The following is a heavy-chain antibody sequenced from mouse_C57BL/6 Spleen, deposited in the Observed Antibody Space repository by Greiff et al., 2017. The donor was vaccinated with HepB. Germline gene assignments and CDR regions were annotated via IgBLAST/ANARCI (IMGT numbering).Heavy chain of an antibody. CDR2: ISNGGGST. D-gene: IGHD1-1*01. J-gene: IGHJ1*03. CDR1: GFTFSDYY. V-gene: IGHV5-12*01. CDR3: ARPPVYGSRGYFDV. Sequence: EVKLMDSGGGLVQPGGSLKLSCAASGFTFSDYYMYWVRQTPEKRLEWVAYISNGGGSTYYPDTVKGRFTISRDNAKNTLYLQMSRLKSEDTAMYYCARPPVYGSRGYFDVWGTGTTVTVSS.